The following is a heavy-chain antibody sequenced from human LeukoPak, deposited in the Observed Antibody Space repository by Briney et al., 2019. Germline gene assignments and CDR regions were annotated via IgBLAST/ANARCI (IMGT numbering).Heavy chain of an antibody. Sequence: ASVKVSCKASGYTFTSYYMHWVRQAPGQGLEWMGIISPSGGSTSYAQKFQGRVTMTRDTSTSTVYMELSSLRSEDTAVYYCARFATNFWSGYSFDYWGQGTLVTVSS. V-gene: IGHV1-46*03. CDR2: ISPSGGST. CDR1: GYTFTSYY. CDR3: ARFATNFWSGYSFDY. D-gene: IGHD3-3*01. J-gene: IGHJ4*02.